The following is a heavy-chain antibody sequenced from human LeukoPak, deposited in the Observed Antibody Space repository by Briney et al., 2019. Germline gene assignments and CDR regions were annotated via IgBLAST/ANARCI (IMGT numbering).Heavy chain of an antibody. CDR3: ARKGPIAATGPDY. CDR1: GGSISSYY. J-gene: IGHJ4*02. D-gene: IGHD6-13*01. Sequence: PSETLSLTCTVSGGSISSYYWSWIRQPPGKALEWLGYIYNSRDTNYNPSLKSRVTFSADTSKNQFSLKLSSVTAADTAVYYCARKGPIAATGPDYWGQGTLVTVSS. V-gene: IGHV4-59*01. CDR2: IYNSRDT.